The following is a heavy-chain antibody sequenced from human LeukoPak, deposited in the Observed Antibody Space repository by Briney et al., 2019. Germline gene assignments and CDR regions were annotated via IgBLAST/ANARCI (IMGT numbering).Heavy chain of an antibody. CDR1: GESFSGYY. CDR2: INHTGSS. V-gene: IGHV4-34*01. J-gene: IGHJ4*02. CDR3: TRRPPNSGSDDGPSGLDY. Sequence: PSETLSLTCAVYGESFSGYYWTWIRQPPGKGLEWIGEINHTGSSNYNPSLKSRVTISVDTSKNQFSLKMSSVTAADTAVYYCTRRPPNSGSDDGPSGLDYWGQGTQVTVSS. D-gene: IGHD1-26*01.